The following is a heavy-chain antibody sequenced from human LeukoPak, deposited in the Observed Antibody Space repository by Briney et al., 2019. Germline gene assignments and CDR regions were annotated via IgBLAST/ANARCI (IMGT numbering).Heavy chain of an antibody. CDR3: ARRNGQDIVATFRRRYYFDY. CDR1: GGSFSTYY. V-gene: IGHV4-34*01. D-gene: IGHD5-12*01. CDR2: INHSGST. Sequence: SETLSLTCTVSGGSFSTYYWSWIRQPPGKGLEWIGEINHSGSTNYNPSLKSRVTISVDTSKNQFSLKLSSVTAADTAVYYCARRNGQDIVATFRRRYYFDYWGQGTLVTVSS. J-gene: IGHJ4*02.